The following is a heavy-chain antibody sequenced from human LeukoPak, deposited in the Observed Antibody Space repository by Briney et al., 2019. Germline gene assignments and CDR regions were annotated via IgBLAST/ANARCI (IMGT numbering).Heavy chain of an antibody. CDR2: IDWDDDK. CDR1: GFSLITSGMC. J-gene: IGHJ4*02. V-gene: IGHV2-70*11. CDR3: ARMHTSVGHLLDY. Sequence: ESGPALVKPTQTLTLTCTFSGFSLITSGMCVSWIRQPPGKALEWLARIDWDDDKYYTTSLKTRLTISKDISKNQVVLTMTNMDPVDTATYYCARMHTSVGHLLDYWGLGILVTVSS. D-gene: IGHD1-26*01.